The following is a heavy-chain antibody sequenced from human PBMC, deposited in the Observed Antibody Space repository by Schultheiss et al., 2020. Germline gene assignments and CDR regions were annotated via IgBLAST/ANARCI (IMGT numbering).Heavy chain of an antibody. CDR3: ARGRAWRYGMDV. J-gene: IGHJ6*02. V-gene: IGHV4-34*01. CDR2: IYHSGST. D-gene: IGHD1-1*01. CDR1: GGSFSGYY. Sequence: SETLSLTCAVYGGSFSGYYWSWIRQPPGKGLEWIGEIYHSGSTYYNPSLKSRVTISVDTSKNQFSLKLSSVTAADTAVYYCARGRAWRYGMDVWGQGTTVTVS.